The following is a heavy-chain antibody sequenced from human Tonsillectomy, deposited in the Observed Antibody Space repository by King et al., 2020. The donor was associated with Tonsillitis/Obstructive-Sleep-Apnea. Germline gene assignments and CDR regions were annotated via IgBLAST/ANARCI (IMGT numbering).Heavy chain of an antibody. CDR1: GYSFTSYW. D-gene: IGHD6-19*01. CDR2: MDPSDSYT. V-gene: IGHV5-10-1*01. CDR3: AGHISGWLDY. J-gene: IGHJ4*02. Sequence: QLVQSGAEVKKPGESLRISCKGSGYSFTSYWISWVRQMPGKGLEWMGRMDPSDSYTNYTPSFQGHVTISADKSISTAYLQWSTLKSSNTAMYFCAGHISGWLDYWGQGTLVTVSS.